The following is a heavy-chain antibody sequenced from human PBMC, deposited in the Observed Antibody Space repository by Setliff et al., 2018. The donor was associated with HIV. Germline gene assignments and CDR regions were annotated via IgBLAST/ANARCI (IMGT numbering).Heavy chain of an antibody. CDR3: ARVLHCGGDCYTDAFDI. J-gene: IGHJ3*02. D-gene: IGHD2-21*01. CDR2: INPNSGDT. V-gene: IGHV1-2*06. Sequence: ASVKVSCKASGYTFTGFYMHWVRQAPGQGLEWMGRINPNSGDTNYAQKFQGRVTMTRDTSISTAYMELSRLRSDDTAVYYCARVLHCGGDCYTDAFDIWGQGTMVT. CDR1: GYTFTGFY.